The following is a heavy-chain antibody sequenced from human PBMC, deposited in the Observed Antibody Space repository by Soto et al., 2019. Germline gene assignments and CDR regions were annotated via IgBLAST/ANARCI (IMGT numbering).Heavy chain of an antibody. Sequence: AGSLRLSCAASGFTFSTYEFNWVRQAPGRGLEWISYISVSGNIIKYAESVKGRFTISRDNAENSLHLHMSNLRVDDTALYFCVRDTMRASAAASLDYWGQGTQVTVSS. V-gene: IGHV3-48*03. D-gene: IGHD2-2*01. CDR1: GFTFSTYE. J-gene: IGHJ4*02. CDR2: ISVSGNII. CDR3: VRDTMRASAAASLDY.